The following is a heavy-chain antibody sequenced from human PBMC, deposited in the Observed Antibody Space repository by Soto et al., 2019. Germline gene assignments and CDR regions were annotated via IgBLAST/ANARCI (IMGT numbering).Heavy chain of an antibody. CDR1: GFSFSSYW. D-gene: IGHD5-18*01. J-gene: IGHJ4*02. CDR2: IKTDGSST. Sequence: GGSLRLSCAASGFSFSSYWIHWVRQAPGKGLVWVSRIKTDGSSTDYADSVKGRFTISRDNAKNPLYLQMNSLRAEDTAVYYCAKREGNTYGLFHWGQGTLVTVSS. V-gene: IGHV3-74*01. CDR3: AKREGNTYGLFH.